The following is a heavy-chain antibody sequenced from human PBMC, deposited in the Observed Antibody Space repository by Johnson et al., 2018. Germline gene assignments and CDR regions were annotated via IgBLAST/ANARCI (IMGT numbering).Heavy chain of an antibody. V-gene: IGHV3-13*01. J-gene: IGHJ1*01. D-gene: IGHD3-10*01. CDR2: IGTAGDT. CDR1: GFTFSSYD. Sequence: VQLVQSGGGLVQPGGSLGLSCAASGFTFSSYDMHWVRPATGQGLEWVSAIGTAGDTYYPGSVKGRFTISRENAKNSLYLQMTRLRAGETAGYYCASGGRGVVGFQHWGQGTLVTVSS. CDR3: ASGGRGVVGFQH.